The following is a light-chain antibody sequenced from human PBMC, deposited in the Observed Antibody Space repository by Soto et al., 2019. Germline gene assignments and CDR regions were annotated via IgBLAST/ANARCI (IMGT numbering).Light chain of an antibody. J-gene: IGKJ1*01. Sequence: DIQMTQSPSTLSASVGDRVTITCRASQSISSWLAWYQQKPGKAPKLLIYDASSFESGVPSRFNRKGTWTEFTLTISSLQPDDFATYYCQQYNSYSPWTFGQGTKVEIK. CDR3: QQYNSYSPWT. CDR1: QSISSW. CDR2: DAS. V-gene: IGKV1-5*01.